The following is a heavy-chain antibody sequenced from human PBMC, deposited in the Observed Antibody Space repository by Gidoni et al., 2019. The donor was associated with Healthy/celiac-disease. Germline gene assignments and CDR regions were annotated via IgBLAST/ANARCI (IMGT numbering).Heavy chain of an antibody. CDR1: GGSIRSYY. CDR3: AREIGYDILTGTYTRYNWFDP. Sequence: QVQLQESGPGLVKPSETLSLTCTVSGGSIRSYYWSWIRQPPGKGLEWIGYIYYSGRTNYNPSLKSRVTISVDTSKNQFSLKLSSVTAADTAVYYCAREIGYDILTGTYTRYNWFDPWGQGTLVTVSS. J-gene: IGHJ5*02. CDR2: IYYSGRT. D-gene: IGHD3-9*01. V-gene: IGHV4-59*01.